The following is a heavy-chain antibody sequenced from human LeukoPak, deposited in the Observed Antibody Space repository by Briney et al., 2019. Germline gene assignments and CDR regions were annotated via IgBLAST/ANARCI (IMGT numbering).Heavy chain of an antibody. J-gene: IGHJ4*02. CDR3: AREGGPYRPLDY. Sequence: SETLSLTCTVSGGSISSYYWSWIRQPPGKGLEWIGEVNLQGSTNYNPSLMGRVAISVDTSENHISLQLTSVTAADTAVYYCAREGGPYRPLDYSGQGTLVTVSS. CDR1: GGSISSYY. V-gene: IGHV4-59*12. CDR2: VNLQGST.